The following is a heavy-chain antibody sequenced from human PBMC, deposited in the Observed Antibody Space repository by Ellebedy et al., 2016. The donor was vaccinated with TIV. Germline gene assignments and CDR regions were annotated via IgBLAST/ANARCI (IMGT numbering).Heavy chain of an antibody. CDR1: GFTFSSYG. J-gene: IGHJ4*02. Sequence: GESLKISXAASGFTFSSYGMHWVRQAPGKGLEWVAVIWYDGSNKYYADSVKGQFTISRDNSKNTLYLQMNSLRAEDTAVYYCALSRGSGSEGFDYWGQGTLVTVSS. D-gene: IGHD3-10*01. CDR2: IWYDGSNK. CDR3: ALSRGSGSEGFDY. V-gene: IGHV3-33*01.